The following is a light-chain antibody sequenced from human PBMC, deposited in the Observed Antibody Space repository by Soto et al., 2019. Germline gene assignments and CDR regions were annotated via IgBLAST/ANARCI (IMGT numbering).Light chain of an antibody. CDR1: TSDVGNYNY. CDR2: DVN. Sequence: QSALTQPRSVSGSPGQSVTISCTGTTSDVGNYNYVSWYQQNPGKAPKLMIYDVNKRPSGVPDRFSGSKSGNTASLTISGLQADDEADYYCCSYAGTYTFEFGGGTKVTVL. J-gene: IGLJ2*01. V-gene: IGLV2-11*01. CDR3: CSYAGTYTFE.